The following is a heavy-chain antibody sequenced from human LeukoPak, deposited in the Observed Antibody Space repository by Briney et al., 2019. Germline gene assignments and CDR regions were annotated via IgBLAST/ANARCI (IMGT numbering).Heavy chain of an antibody. V-gene: IGHV3-21*01. CDR3: ARDQYYDFWSGLGYYYYYMDV. CDR1: GFTFSSYS. Sequence: GGSLRLSCAASGFTFSSYSMNWVRQAPGKGLEWVSSISSSSSYIYYADSVKGRFTISRDNAKNSLYLQMNSLRAEDTAVYYCARDQYYDFWSGLGYYYYYMDVWGKGTTVTVSS. D-gene: IGHD3-3*01. J-gene: IGHJ6*03. CDR2: ISSSSSYI.